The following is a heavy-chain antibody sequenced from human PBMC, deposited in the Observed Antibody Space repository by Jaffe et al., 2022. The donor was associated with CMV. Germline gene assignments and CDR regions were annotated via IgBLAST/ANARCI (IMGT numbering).Heavy chain of an antibody. CDR3: ARDDERYSSGWYSSDQYYYYYYGMDV. Sequence: QVQLVESGGGVVQPGRSLRLSCAASGFTFSSYGMHWVRQAPGKGLEWVAVIWYDGSNKYYADSVKGRFTISRDNSKNTLYLQMNSLRAEDTAVYYCARDDERYSSGWYSSDQYYYYYYGMDVWGQGTTVTVSS. CDR1: GFTFSSYG. D-gene: IGHD6-19*01. J-gene: IGHJ6*02. V-gene: IGHV3-33*01. CDR2: IWYDGSNK.